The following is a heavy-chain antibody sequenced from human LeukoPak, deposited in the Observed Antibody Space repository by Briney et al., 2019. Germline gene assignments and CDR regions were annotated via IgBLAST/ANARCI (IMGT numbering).Heavy chain of an antibody. CDR1: GGSISSSSYY. Sequence: PSETLSLTCTVSGGSISSSSYYWSWIRQPPGKGLEWIGYIYYSGSTNYNPSLKSRVTISVDTSKNQFSLKLSSVTAADTAVYYCARVDFYGDYPLPHYYMDVWGKGTTVTVSS. CDR3: ARVDFYGDYPLPHYYMDV. V-gene: IGHV4-61*01. CDR2: IYYSGST. J-gene: IGHJ6*03. D-gene: IGHD4-17*01.